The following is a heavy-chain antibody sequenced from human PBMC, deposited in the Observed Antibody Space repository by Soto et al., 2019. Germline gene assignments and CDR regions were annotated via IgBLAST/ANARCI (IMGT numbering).Heavy chain of an antibody. CDR3: AREISGYYYDAEVDAFDI. CDR2: IYYSGST. J-gene: IGHJ3*02. Sequence: CTVSGGSISSGGYYWSWIRQHPGKGLEWIGYIYYSGSTYYNPSLKSRVTISVDTSKNQFSLKLSSVTAADTAVYYCAREISGYYYDAEVDAFDIWGQGTMVTVSS. CDR1: GGSISSGGYY. D-gene: IGHD3-22*01. V-gene: IGHV4-31*03.